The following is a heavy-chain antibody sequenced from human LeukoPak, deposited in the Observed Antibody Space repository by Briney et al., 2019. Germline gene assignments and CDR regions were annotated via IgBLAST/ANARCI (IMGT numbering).Heavy chain of an antibody. CDR3: ARSLGTNRLHRDAFDV. Sequence: RTGGSLRLSCAASGFAVSSHYMSWVRQAPGKGLEWVSIISSDGITSYADSIKGRFTISRDNSRNTVYLQMSSLRPEDTAVYYCARSLGTNRLHRDAFDVWGQGTVVTVSS. V-gene: IGHV3-66*02. D-gene: IGHD1-7*01. J-gene: IGHJ3*01. CDR1: GFAVSSHY. CDR2: ISSDGIT.